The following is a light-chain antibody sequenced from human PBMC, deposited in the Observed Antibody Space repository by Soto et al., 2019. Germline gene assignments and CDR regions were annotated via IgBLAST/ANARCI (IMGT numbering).Light chain of an antibody. CDR3: QQMGT. CDR1: QNLRSSY. V-gene: IGKV3-20*01. Sequence: EIVLTQSPGTLSLSPGQRATLSCRASQNLRSSYLAWYQQKPGQAPRLLIYAAASRATGIPDRFRGSGSGTDFTLTISRLEPEDFAVYYCQQMGTFGQGTKVEVK. CDR2: AAA. J-gene: IGKJ1*01.